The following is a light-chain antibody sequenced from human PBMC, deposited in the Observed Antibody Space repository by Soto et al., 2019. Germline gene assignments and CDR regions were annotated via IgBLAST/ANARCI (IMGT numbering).Light chain of an antibody. CDR3: LQYSSHSWT. CDR2: DAS. J-gene: IGKJ1*01. Sequence: DIQMTQSPSTLSASVGDRVTITCRASQSISDWVAWYQQKPGKAPNLLIFDASTLKSGTPSRFSGSGSGTEFTLTISSLQPDDFATYYCLQYSSHSWTFGQGTKVEIK. CDR1: QSISDW. V-gene: IGKV1-5*01.